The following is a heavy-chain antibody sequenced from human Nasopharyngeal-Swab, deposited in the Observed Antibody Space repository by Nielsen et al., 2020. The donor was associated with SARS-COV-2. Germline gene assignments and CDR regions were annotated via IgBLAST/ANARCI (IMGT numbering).Heavy chain of an antibody. V-gene: IGHV3-15*01. D-gene: IGHD6-19*01. Sequence: VRQAPGKGLEWVGRIKSKTDGVTTDYAAPVKGRFTISRDDSKNTLYLQMNSLKTEDTAVYYCTTDEAVAGPDDYWGQGTLVTVSS. CDR3: TTDEAVAGPDDY. J-gene: IGHJ4*02. CDR2: IKSKTDGVTT.